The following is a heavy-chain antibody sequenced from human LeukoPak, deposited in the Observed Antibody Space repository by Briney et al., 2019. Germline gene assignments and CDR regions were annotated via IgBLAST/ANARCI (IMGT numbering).Heavy chain of an antibody. V-gene: IGHV3-21*01. CDR2: ISSSSSYI. D-gene: IGHD5-18*01. CDR1: GFTFSGYS. J-gene: IGHJ4*02. CDR3: ARRGASYGRPNPFDY. Sequence: PGGSLRLSCAASGFTFSGYSMNWVRQAPGKGLEWVSSISSSSSYIYYADSVKGRFTISRDNAKNSLYLQMNSLRAEDTAVYYCARRGASYGRPNPFDYWGQGTLVTVSS.